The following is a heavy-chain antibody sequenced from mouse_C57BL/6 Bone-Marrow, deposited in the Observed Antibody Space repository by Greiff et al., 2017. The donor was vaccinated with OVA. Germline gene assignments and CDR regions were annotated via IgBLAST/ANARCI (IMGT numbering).Heavy chain of an antibody. CDR1: GYTFTSYW. J-gene: IGHJ3*01. Sequence: QVQLQQPGAELVKPGASVKLSCKASGYTFTSYWMQWVKQRPGQGLEWIGEIDPSDSYTNYNQKFKGKATLTVDTSSSTAYMQLSSLTSEDSAVYYCASLGQRFAYWGQGTLVTVSA. D-gene: IGHD3-3*01. CDR3: ASLGQRFAY. V-gene: IGHV1-50*01. CDR2: IDPSDSYT.